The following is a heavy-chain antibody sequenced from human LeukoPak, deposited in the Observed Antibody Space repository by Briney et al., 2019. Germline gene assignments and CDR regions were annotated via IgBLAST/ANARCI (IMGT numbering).Heavy chain of an antibody. Sequence: PGGSLTLSCAASGLTLSSYAMSWARQAPGKGVEGVSAFSGSGGSTYYADSVKGRFTISRDNSKNTLYLQMNSLRAEDTAVYYCAKVPSWNYLWFDPWGEGTLVTVSS. J-gene: IGHJ5*02. V-gene: IGHV3-23*01. CDR1: GLTLSSYA. D-gene: IGHD1-7*01. CDR3: AKVPSWNYLWFDP. CDR2: FSGSGGST.